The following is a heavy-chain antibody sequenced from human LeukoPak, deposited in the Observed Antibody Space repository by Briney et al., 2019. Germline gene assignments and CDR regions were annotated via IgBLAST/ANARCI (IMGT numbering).Heavy chain of an antibody. Sequence: GGSLRLSCAASGFTFSDYYMSWVRQAPGKGGEGLSYICSSNNIYSSDSVKGRFTISRDNAKNSLYLQMNSLRAEDTAVYYCARGSFLITFGGLIVWGQGTLVTVSS. J-gene: IGHJ4*02. CDR3: ARGSFLITFGGLIV. D-gene: IGHD3-16*02. CDR2: ICSSNNI. V-gene: IGHV3-69-1*01. CDR1: GFTFSDYY.